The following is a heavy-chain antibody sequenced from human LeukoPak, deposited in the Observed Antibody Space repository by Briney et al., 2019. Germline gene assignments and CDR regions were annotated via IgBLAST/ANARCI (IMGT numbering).Heavy chain of an antibody. CDR1: GYSFTSYW. J-gene: IGHJ4*02. V-gene: IGHV5-51*01. D-gene: IGHD3-10*01. Sequence: GESLKISCKGSGYSFTSYWIGWVRQMPGKGLEWMGIIYPGDSDTRYSPSFQGQVTISADKSISTAYLQWSSLKASDTAMYYCARLSSFLRGVIITHRLPDYWGQGTLVTVSS. CDR3: ARLSSFLRGVIITHRLPDY. CDR2: IYPGDSDT.